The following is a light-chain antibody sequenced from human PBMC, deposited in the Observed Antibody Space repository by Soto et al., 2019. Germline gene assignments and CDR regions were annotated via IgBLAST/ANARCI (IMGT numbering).Light chain of an antibody. J-gene: IGLJ2*01. CDR1: KLGDKY. V-gene: IGLV3-1*01. Sequence: SYERTQPPSGSVSPGQTASITCCGDKLGDKYACWYQQQPGQSPVLVIYQDSKRPSGIPERFSGANSGNTATLTISGTQAMDEADYHCQAWDSSTVILGGGTKFTV. CDR3: QAWDSSTVI. CDR2: QDS.